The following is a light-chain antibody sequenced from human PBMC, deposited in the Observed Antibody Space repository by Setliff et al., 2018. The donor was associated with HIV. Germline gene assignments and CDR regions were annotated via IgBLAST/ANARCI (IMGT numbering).Light chain of an antibody. CDR1: ASNIGATS. CDR3: AAWDDDVNGVL. J-gene: IGLJ2*01. Sequence: VLTQPPSVSGTPGQRVTISCSGTASNIGATSVNWYQLIPGAAPKLLIYTDNKRPSGVPDRFSGSKSGTSASLSISGLLSDDEADYYCAAWDDDVNGVLFGGGTKVT. V-gene: IGLV1-44*01. CDR2: TDN.